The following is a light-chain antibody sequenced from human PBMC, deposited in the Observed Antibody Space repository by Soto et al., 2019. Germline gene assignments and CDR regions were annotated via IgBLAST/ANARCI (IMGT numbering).Light chain of an antibody. CDR3: QQYSDSSGA. CDR1: QSIGTW. J-gene: IGKJ1*01. CDR2: DAS. V-gene: IGKV1-5*01. Sequence: DMQVTQSPSTLSASVGDRVTITCGASQSIGTWLAWYQQKPGKAPKLLIFDASTLESGVPSRFICSGSGTVFTLTMISLQPDDFATYYCQQYSDSSGAFGQGTRVEIK.